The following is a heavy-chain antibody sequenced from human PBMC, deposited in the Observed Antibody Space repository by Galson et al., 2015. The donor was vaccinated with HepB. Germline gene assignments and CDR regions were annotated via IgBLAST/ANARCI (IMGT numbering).Heavy chain of an antibody. CDR1: GYAFTGHN. J-gene: IGHJ3*02. CDR3: AGGIVRASYGFDI. CDR2: MNPNTGGT. V-gene: IGHV1-2*06. Sequence: SVKVSCKASGYAFTGHNLHWVRQAPGQGLEWMGLMNPNTGGTNYAQRFQGRVTMTRDTSISTGYMDLSGLNSDDTAVYYCAGGIVRASYGFDIWGQGTMVTVSS. D-gene: IGHD1-26*01.